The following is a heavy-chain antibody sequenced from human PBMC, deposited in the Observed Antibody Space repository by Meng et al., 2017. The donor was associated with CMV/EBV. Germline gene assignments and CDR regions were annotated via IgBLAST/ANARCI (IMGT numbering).Heavy chain of an antibody. V-gene: IGHV4-4*07. D-gene: IGHD3-22*01. J-gene: IGHJ4*02. CDR1: GGFFSGFF. CDR3: ARERGDDSGYNFDS. CDR2: IYSTGGT. Sequence: QVLAQEPGPGLVNPSDTLSFTCSVSGGFFSGFFWLWIRQPAGKGLEWIGRIYSTGGTNYNPSFESRVTISLDGSNNQFSLKLNSVTAADTAIYYCARERGDDSGYNFDSWGQGTLVTVSS.